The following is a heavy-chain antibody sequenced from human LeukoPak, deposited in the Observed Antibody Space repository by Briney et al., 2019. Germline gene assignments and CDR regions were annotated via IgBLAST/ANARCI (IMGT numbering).Heavy chain of an antibody. Sequence: GGSLRLSCAASGFTFSSYSMNWVRQAPGKGLEWVSSITRSNYIYYSDSVKGRFTISRDNAKNSLYLQMNSLRAEDTAVYCCAGYASSGRRDAFEIWGQGTMVTVSS. CDR2: ITRSNYI. CDR1: GFTFSSYS. V-gene: IGHV3-21*06. D-gene: IGHD3-22*01. CDR3: AGYASSGRRDAFEI. J-gene: IGHJ3*02.